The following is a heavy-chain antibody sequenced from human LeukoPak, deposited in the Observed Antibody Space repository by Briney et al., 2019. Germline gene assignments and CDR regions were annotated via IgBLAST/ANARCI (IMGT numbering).Heavy chain of an antibody. Sequence: PGGSLRLSCAASGFTFSSYAMSWVRQAPGKGLEWVSAISGSGGSTYYADSVKGRFTISRDNSKNTLYLQMNSLRAEDTAVYNCANYYDSSGYLLFGYYFDYWGQGTLVTVPS. CDR2: ISGSGGST. D-gene: IGHD3-22*01. CDR1: GFTFSSYA. J-gene: IGHJ4*02. V-gene: IGHV3-23*01. CDR3: ANYYDSSGYLLFGYYFDY.